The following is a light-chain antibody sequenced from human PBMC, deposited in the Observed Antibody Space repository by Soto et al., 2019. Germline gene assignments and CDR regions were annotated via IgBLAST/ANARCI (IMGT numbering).Light chain of an antibody. V-gene: IGLV1-51*01. Sequence: QSVLTQPPSVSAAPGQKVTISCSGSSSNIGNNYVSWYQQLPGTAPKLLIYDNNKRPSGIPDRFSGSKSGNTASLTISGLQAEDEADYYCCSYAGSSTPYVFGTGTKLTVL. CDR3: CSYAGSSTPYV. CDR2: DNN. CDR1: SSNIGNNY. J-gene: IGLJ1*01.